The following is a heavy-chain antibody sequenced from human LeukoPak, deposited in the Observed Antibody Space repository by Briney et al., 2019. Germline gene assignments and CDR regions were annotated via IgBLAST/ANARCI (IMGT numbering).Heavy chain of an antibody. V-gene: IGHV5-51*01. Sequence: HGESLKISCKGSGYSFTSYWIGWVRQMPGKGLEWMGIIYPGDSDTRYSPSFQGQVTISADKSISTAYLQWSSLKASDTAMYYCARHPHSSRPYYYMDVWGKGTTVTVSS. CDR2: IYPGDSDT. CDR3: ARHPHSSRPYYYMDV. J-gene: IGHJ6*03. CDR1: GYSFTSYW. D-gene: IGHD2-2*01.